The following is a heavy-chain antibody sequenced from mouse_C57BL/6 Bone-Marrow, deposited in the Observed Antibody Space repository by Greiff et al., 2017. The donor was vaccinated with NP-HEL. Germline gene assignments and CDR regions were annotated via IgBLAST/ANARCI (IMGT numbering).Heavy chain of an antibody. J-gene: IGHJ3*01. D-gene: IGHD4-1*02. CDR3: ARCNWAWLAY. Sequence: QVQLKQSGAELARPGASVKLSCKASGYTFTSYGISWVKQRTGQGLEWIGEIYPRSGNTYYNEKFKGKATLTADKSSSTAYMELRSLTSEDSAVYFCARCNWAWLAYWGQGTLVTVSA. CDR1: GYTFTSYG. CDR2: IYPRSGNT. V-gene: IGHV1-81*01.